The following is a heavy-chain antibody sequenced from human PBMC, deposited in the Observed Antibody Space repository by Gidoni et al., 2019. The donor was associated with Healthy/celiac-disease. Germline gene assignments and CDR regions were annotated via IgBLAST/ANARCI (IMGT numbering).Heavy chain of an antibody. CDR3: ARELLSSYGYSRAFDI. D-gene: IGHD5-18*01. V-gene: IGHV4-30-4*01. J-gene: IGHJ3*02. Sequence: QVQLQESGPGLVKPSQTLSLTCTVSGGSISSGDYYWSWIRQPPGKGLEWIGYIYYSGSTYYNPSLKSRVTISVDTSKNQFSLKLSSVTAADTAVYYCARELLSSYGYSRAFDIWGQGTMVTVSS. CDR2: IYYSGST. CDR1: GGSISSGDYY.